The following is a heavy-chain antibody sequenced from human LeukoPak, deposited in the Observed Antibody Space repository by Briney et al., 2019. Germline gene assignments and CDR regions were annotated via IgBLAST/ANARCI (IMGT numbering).Heavy chain of an antibody. CDR1: GFTFGDYA. CDR2: IRSKAYGGTT. CDR3: ARDFSVLVAARHLDY. Sequence: GGSLRLSCTASGFTFGDYAMSWVRQAPGKGLEWVGFIRSKAYGGTTEYAASVKGRFTISRDDSKSIAYLQMNSLKTEDTAVYYCARDFSVLVAARHLDYWGQGTLVTVSS. J-gene: IGHJ4*02. V-gene: IGHV3-49*04. D-gene: IGHD2-15*01.